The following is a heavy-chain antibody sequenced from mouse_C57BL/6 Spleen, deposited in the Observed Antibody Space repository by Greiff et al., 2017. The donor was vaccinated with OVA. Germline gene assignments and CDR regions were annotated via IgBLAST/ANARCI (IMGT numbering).Heavy chain of an antibody. CDR3: ARSGYYGSSPCFDY. D-gene: IGHD1-1*01. J-gene: IGHJ2*01. CDR2: IDPANGNT. CDR1: GFNIKNTY. Sequence: DVKLVESVAELVRPGASVKLSCTASGFNIKNTYMHWVKQRPEQGLEWIGRIDPANGNTKYAPKFQGKATITADTSSNTAYLQLSSLTSEDTAIYYCARSGYYGSSPCFDYWGQGTTLTVSS. V-gene: IGHV14-3*01.